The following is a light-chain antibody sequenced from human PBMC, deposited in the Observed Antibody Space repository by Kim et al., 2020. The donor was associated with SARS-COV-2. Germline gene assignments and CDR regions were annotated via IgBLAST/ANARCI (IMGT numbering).Light chain of an antibody. Sequence: QLVLTQPPSVSAAPGQKVTISCSGRSSNIGNNYVSWYQQLPGTAPKLLIYDNNERPSVIPDRFSGSKSGTSATLGITGLQTGDEADYYCATWDGSLNTVVFGGGTQLTVL. CDR1: SSNIGNNY. V-gene: IGLV1-51*01. CDR2: DNN. J-gene: IGLJ2*01. CDR3: ATWDGSLNTVV.